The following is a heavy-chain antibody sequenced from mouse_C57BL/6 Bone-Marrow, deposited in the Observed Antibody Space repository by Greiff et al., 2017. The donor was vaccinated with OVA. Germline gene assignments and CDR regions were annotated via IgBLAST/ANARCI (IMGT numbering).Heavy chain of an antibody. CDR2: IDPESGDT. Sequence: VQLKQSGAELVRPGASVKLSCTASGFNIKDDYMHWVKQRPEQGLEWIGWIDPESGDTEYASKFQGKATITADTSSNTAYLQLSSLTSEDTAVYYCTTEAAQATFYAMDYWGQGTSVTVSS. J-gene: IGHJ4*01. D-gene: IGHD3-2*02. V-gene: IGHV14-4*01. CDR1: GFNIKDDY. CDR3: TTEAAQATFYAMDY.